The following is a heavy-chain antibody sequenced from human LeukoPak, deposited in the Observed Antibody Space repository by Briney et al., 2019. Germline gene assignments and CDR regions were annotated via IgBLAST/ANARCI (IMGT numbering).Heavy chain of an antibody. Sequence: PSETLSLTCTVSGGSISSSYWSWIRQPPGKGLEWIGYISYSGSTNYNPSLKSRVTISVDTSRNQYSLKLSSVTAADTAVYYCARVYFDSGNYYSLFHYWGQGTLVTVSS. CDR1: GGSISSSY. D-gene: IGHD3-22*01. CDR2: ISYSGST. J-gene: IGHJ4*02. CDR3: ARVYFDSGNYYSLFHY. V-gene: IGHV4-59*01.